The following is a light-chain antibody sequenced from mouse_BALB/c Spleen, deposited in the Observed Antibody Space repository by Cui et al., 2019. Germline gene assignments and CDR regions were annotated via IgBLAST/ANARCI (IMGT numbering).Light chain of an antibody. CDR2: RAS. V-gene: IGKV6-15*01. CDR1: QKVVTY. CDR3: QQYNSYPYT. Sequence: DIVMTKSQKFMSTSVGDRVSVTCQASQKVVTYVAWYQQKPGQSPKALIYRASYRYSGVPDRFTGSGSGTYFTLTISNVQSEDLADYFCQQYNSYPYTFGGGTKLEIK. J-gene: IGKJ2*01.